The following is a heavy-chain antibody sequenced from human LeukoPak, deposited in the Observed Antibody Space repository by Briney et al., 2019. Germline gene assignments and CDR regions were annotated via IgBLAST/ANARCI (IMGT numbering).Heavy chain of an antibody. J-gene: IGHJ4*02. D-gene: IGHD3-22*01. V-gene: IGHV3-23*01. CDR2: ISGSGDNT. CDR3: ARGGSPSGYYHIDS. Sequence: GGSLRLSCAASGFTFSSYAMSWVRQAPGKGLEWVSGISGSGDNTYYAGPVKGRFTISRDNSKNTVFLQMDSLRAEDAALYYCARGGSPSGYYHIDSWGQGTLVTVSS. CDR1: GFTFSSYA.